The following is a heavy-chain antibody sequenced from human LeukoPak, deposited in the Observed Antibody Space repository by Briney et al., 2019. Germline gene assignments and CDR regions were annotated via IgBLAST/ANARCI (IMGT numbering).Heavy chain of an antibody. Sequence: QPGGSLRLSCAASGFTFSSYAMSWVRQAPGKGLEWVSAISGSGGSTYYADSVKGRFTISRDNSKNTLYLQMNSLRAEDTAVYYCAKVGGSSGWYKYYFDYWGQGTLVTVSS. CDR1: GFTFSSYA. CDR3: AKVGGSSGWYKYYFDY. J-gene: IGHJ4*02. D-gene: IGHD6-19*01. V-gene: IGHV3-23*01. CDR2: ISGSGGST.